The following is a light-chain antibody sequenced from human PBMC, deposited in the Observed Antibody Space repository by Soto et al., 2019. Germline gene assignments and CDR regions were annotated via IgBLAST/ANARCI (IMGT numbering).Light chain of an antibody. J-gene: IGKJ2*01. CDR1: QGSRND. V-gene: IGKV1-6*01. Sequence: AIQMTQSPSSLSASVGDRVTITCRASQGSRNDLGWYQQKPGKAPKFLIYGASSLQSGVPSRFSGSGSGTDFTLTINSLQPEDFATYYCLQDYNYPYTFGQGTKLEIK. CDR2: GAS. CDR3: LQDYNYPYT.